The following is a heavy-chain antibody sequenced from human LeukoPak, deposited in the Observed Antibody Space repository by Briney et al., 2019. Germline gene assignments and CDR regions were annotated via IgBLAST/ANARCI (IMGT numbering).Heavy chain of an antibody. D-gene: IGHD3-10*01. V-gene: IGHV3-9*01. Sequence: GGSLRLSCAASGFTLYEHAMHWIRQPPGPGKGLEWVSGIGWNSDRIDYADSVKGRFTISRDNAKNSLYLQMNSLRAEDTALYYCIKDIKAGGLDYWGQGTLVTVSS. CDR1: GFTLYEHA. J-gene: IGHJ4*02. CDR3: IKDIKAGGLDY. CDR2: IGWNSDRI.